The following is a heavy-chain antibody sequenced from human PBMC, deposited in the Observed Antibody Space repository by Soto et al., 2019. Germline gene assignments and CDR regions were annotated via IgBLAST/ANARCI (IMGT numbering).Heavy chain of an antibody. V-gene: IGHV4-31*03. Sequence: SETLSLTCTVSGGSISSGGYYWSWIRQHPGKGLEWIGYIYYSGSTYYNPSLKSRVTISVDTSKNQFSLKLSSVTAADTAVYYCARDPKYYYYYGMDVWGQGTTVTVSS. J-gene: IGHJ6*02. CDR3: ARDPKYYYYYGMDV. CDR2: IYYSGST. CDR1: GGSISSGGYY.